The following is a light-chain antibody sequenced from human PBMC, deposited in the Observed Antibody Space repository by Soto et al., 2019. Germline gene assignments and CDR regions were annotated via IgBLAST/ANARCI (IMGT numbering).Light chain of an antibody. V-gene: IGKV3-15*01. CDR2: GAS. Sequence: EIVMTQSPATLSVSPGERATLSCRASQSVSRNLAWYQQKPGQAPRLLIFGASTRATGIPDRFSGSGSGTEFTLTISSLQSEDFAVYYCQQSYSTLTWTFGQGTKVDIK. CDR3: QQSYSTLTWT. CDR1: QSVSRN. J-gene: IGKJ1*01.